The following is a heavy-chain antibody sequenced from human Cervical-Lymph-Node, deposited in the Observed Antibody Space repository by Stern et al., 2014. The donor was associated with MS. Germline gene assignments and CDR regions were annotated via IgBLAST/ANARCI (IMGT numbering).Heavy chain of an antibody. CDR1: GFTFSSYG. D-gene: IGHD1-26*01. V-gene: IGHV3-30*18. CDR3: AKDLGVTYYHYYYGMDV. Sequence: VQLVESGGGVVQPGRSLRLSCAASGFTFSSYGMHWVRQAPGKGLEWVAVISYDASNKYYADSVKGRFTISRDNSKNTLYLQMNSLRAEDTAVYYCAKDLGVTYYHYYYGMDVWGQGTTVTVSS. CDR2: ISYDASNK. J-gene: IGHJ6*02.